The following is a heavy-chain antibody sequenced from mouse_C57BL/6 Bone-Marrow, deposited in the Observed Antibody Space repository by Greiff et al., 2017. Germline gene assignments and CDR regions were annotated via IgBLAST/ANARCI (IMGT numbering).Heavy chain of an antibody. V-gene: IGHV6-6*01. CDR1: GFTFSDAW. Sequence: DVHLVESGGGLVQPGGSMKLSCAASGFTFSDAWMDWVRQSPETWLEWVAEIRNKANNHATYYAESVKGRFTISRDDSKSIVYLQMNSLRAEDTGIYYCTRREYDAWFAYWGQGTLVTVSA. CDR2: IRNKANNHAT. J-gene: IGHJ3*01. D-gene: IGHD2-4*01. CDR3: TRREYDAWFAY.